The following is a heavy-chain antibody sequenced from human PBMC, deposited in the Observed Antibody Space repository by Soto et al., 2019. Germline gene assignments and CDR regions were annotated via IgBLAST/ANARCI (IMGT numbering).Heavy chain of an antibody. CDR3: VKGRALLRPGAFDT. D-gene: IGHD2-21*02. CDR2: IYYSGST. Sequence: QVQLQESGPGLVKPSETLSLNCTVSGGSISTYYWCWIRQPPGPGLEWIGYIYYSGSTNYNPSLKSRVTMSVDSSTNRFSLRLTSVTAADTASYYWVKGRALLRPGAFDTWGQGTMVTVSS. V-gene: IGHV4-59*01. CDR1: GGSISTYY. J-gene: IGHJ3*02.